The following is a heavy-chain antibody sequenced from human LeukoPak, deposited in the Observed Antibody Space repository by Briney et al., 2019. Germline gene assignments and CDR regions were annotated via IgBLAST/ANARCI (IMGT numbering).Heavy chain of an antibody. Sequence: GGSLRLSCEASGFIFSSYSLNWVRQAPGKGLEWISYISGSSTTIFYADSVKGRFTISRDNAKNSLYLQMNSLRAEDTAMYYCAREAGWAYMDVWGKGTTVTVSS. CDR1: GFIFSSYS. CDR3: AREAGWAYMDV. V-gene: IGHV3-48*01. CDR2: ISGSSTTI. J-gene: IGHJ6*03. D-gene: IGHD1-26*01.